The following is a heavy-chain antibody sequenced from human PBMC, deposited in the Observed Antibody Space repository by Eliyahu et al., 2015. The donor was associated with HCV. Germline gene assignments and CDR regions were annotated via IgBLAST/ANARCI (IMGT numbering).Heavy chain of an antibody. CDR1: GFTFTSSA. J-gene: IGHJ6*02. CDR3: AAASGYDNGFYGMDV. CDR2: XVVGSGXT. D-gene: IGHD5-12*01. Sequence: QMQLAQSGPEVKKPGTSVKVSCKASGFTFTSSAMXXVRQAXGQRLELIGWXVVGSGXTNFAQKFHERVTITRDMSXSTAYMDLSSLXSEDTAVYYCAAASGYDNGFYGMDVWGQGTTVTVSS. V-gene: IGHV1-58*02.